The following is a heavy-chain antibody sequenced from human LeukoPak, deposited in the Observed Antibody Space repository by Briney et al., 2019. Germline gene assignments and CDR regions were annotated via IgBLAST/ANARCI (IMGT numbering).Heavy chain of an antibody. Sequence: GGSLRLSCAVSGITISSLEMHWVRQVPGKGLEWVSRITSGSGRTTYYADSVKGRFTISRDNSKNTLYLQMNSLRAEDTAVYYCAKGPPTYYYDSSGYYYRYWGQGTLVTVSS. CDR1: GITISSLE. CDR2: ITSGSGRTT. CDR3: AKGPPTYYYDSSGYYYRY. J-gene: IGHJ4*02. D-gene: IGHD3-22*01. V-gene: IGHV3-23*01.